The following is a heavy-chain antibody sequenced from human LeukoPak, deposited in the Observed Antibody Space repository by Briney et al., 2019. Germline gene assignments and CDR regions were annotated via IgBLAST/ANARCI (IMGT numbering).Heavy chain of an antibody. CDR2: IDNGGVGT. Sequence: GGSLRLSCAASGFTFSRYAMSWVRQAPGKGLEWVSGIDNGGVGTYYTDFVQGHFTISRDNSKNTLYLQMNSLRAEDTAVYYCAKERSEAGSPLFDSWGQGTLVTVSS. CDR3: AKERSEAGSPLFDS. J-gene: IGHJ5*01. CDR1: GFTFSRYA. V-gene: IGHV3-23*01. D-gene: IGHD6-19*01.